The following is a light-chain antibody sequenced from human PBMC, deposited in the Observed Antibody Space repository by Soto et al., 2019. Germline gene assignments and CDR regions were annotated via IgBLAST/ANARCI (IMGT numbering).Light chain of an antibody. CDR3: QQYNNWPRT. V-gene: IGKV3-15*01. J-gene: IGKJ1*01. CDR2: GAS. CDR1: VSVRTD. Sequence: VRTLSHDTLSLSPGQRPTVSCRASVSVRTDLAWYQQKPGQAPRLLIYGASTRAAGVPVRFSGSGSGSEFTLTIDTLQSEDFAVYYCQQYNNWPRTFGQGTKVDI.